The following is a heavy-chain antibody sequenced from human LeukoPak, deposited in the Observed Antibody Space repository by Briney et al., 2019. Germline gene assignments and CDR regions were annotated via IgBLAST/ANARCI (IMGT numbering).Heavy chain of an antibody. J-gene: IGHJ4*02. V-gene: IGHV3-30*02. CDR3: AKVMEDYGDYGVVDY. D-gene: IGHD4-17*01. Sequence: GGSLRLSCAASGFTFSSYGMHWVRQAPGKGLEWVAFIRYDGSNKHYADSVKGRFSISRDSSKNMLDLQMNSLRAEDTAVYYCAKVMEDYGDYGVVDYWGQGTLVTVSS. CDR2: IRYDGSNK. CDR1: GFTFSSYG.